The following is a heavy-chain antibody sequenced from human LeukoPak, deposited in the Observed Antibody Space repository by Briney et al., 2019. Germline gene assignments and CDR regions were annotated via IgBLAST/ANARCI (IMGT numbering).Heavy chain of an antibody. J-gene: IGHJ4*02. CDR3: AKRGVVIRVILVGFHKEAYYFDS. Sequence: GGSLRLSCAVSGITLSNYGMSWVRQAPGKGLEWVAGISGSGGGTNYADSVKGRFTVSRDNYKNTLYLQMNSLGAGDTAVYFCAKRGVVIRVILVGFHKEAYYFDSWGQGALVTVSS. CDR1: GITLSNYG. V-gene: IGHV3-23*01. CDR2: ISGSGGGT. D-gene: IGHD3-22*01.